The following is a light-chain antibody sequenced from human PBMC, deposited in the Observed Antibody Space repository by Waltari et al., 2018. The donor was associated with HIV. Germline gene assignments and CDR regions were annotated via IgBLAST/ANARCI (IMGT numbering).Light chain of an antibody. CDR1: TSNIGTNY. CDR2: DTD. CDR3: GTWDSSLSNSWV. J-gene: IGLJ3*02. V-gene: IGLV1-51*01. Sequence: QSVLTQPPSVSAAPGQKVTISCSGSTSNIGTNYVSCYQNFPGTAPKTLIYDTDTRPSGIPDRFSGSKSGTSATLAIAGLQTGDEADYYCGTWDSSLSNSWVFGGGTRLTVL.